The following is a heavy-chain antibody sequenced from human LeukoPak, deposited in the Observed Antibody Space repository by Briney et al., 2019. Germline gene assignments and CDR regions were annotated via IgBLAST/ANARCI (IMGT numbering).Heavy chain of an antibody. V-gene: IGHV3-20*04. J-gene: IGHJ4*02. D-gene: IGHD3-10*01. Sequence: GGSLRLSCAASGFTFDDYGMSWVRQAPGKGLEWVSGINWNGGSTGYADSVKGRFTISRDNAKNSLYLQMNSLRAEDTAVYYCAKGLRWFGNFYFNFFDHWGQGILVTVSS. CDR2: INWNGGST. CDR3: AKGLRWFGNFYFNFFDH. CDR1: GFTFDDYG.